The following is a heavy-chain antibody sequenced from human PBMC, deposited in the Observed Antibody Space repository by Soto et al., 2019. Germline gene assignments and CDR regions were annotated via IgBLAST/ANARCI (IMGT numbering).Heavy chain of an antibody. CDR2: ISAYNGNT. CDR1: GYTFTSYS. V-gene: IGHV1-18*04. CDR3: SRDDPPADY. Sequence: QVQLVQSGAEVKKPGASVKVSCKASGYTFTSYSISWVRQAPGQGLEWMGWISAYNGNTNYAQMIQGRVTMTTDTSTNPAYIELRSLRSDETAVYYCSRDDPPADYWGQGTLVTVSS. J-gene: IGHJ4*02.